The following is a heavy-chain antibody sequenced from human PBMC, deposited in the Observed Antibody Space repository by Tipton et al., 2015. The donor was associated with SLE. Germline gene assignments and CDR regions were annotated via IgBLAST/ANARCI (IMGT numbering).Heavy chain of an antibody. J-gene: IGHJ4*02. CDR2: INAGNGNT. CDR3: ARDVLRGYSYGQDAYYFDY. Sequence: QVQLVQSGAEVKKPGASVKVSCKASGYTFTNYAMHWVRQAPGQRLEWMGWINAGNGNTKYSQKFQGRVAITRDTSASTAYMELSSLRSEDTAVYYCARDVLRGYSYGQDAYYFDYWGQGTLVTVSS. V-gene: IGHV1-3*01. CDR1: GYTFTNYA. D-gene: IGHD5-18*01.